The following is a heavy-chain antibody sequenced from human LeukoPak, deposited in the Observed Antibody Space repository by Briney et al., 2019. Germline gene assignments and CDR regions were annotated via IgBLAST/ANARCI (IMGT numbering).Heavy chain of an antibody. V-gene: IGHV4-4*07. D-gene: IGHD2-8*01. J-gene: IGHJ4*02. CDR1: GGSISSYY. Sequence: PSETLSLTCTVSGGSISSYYWSWIRQPAGKGLEWIGRIYTSGSTNYNPSLKSRVTMSVDTSKNQFSLKLSSMTAADTAVYYCARGAQYRTNGVFYASGWYSDYWGQGTLVTVSS. CDR2: IYTSGST. CDR3: ARGAQYRTNGVFYASGWYSDY.